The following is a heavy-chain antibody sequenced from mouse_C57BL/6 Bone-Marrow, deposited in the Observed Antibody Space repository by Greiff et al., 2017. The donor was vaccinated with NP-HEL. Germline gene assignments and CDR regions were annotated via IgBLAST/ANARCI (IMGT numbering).Heavy chain of an antibody. J-gene: IGHJ1*03. CDR2: IYPGDGDT. V-gene: IGHV1-82*01. CDR1: GYAFSSSW. Sequence: QVQLKQSGPELVKPGASVKISCKASGYAFSSSWMNWVKQRPGKGLEWIGRIYPGDGDTNYNGKFKGKATLTADKSSSTAYMQLSSLTSEDSAVYFCARGRLRRGWYFDVWGTGTTVTVSS. D-gene: IGHD2-4*01. CDR3: ARGRLRRGWYFDV.